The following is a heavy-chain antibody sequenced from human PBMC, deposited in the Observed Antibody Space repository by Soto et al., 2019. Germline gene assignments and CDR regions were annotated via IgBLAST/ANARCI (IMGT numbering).Heavy chain of an antibody. V-gene: IGHV3-66*01. CDR3: AAYSHKGY. CDR1: GFTVSNNY. J-gene: IGHJ4*02. CDR2: IYSGGST. D-gene: IGHD3-16*01. Sequence: ESGGDLVQPGGSLRLSCAASGFTVSNNYMSWVRQAPGKGLEWVSLIYSGGSTYYAGSVKGRFTISRDSSKNTLYLQMNSLRAEDTAMYYCAAYSHKGYWGQGTLVTVSS.